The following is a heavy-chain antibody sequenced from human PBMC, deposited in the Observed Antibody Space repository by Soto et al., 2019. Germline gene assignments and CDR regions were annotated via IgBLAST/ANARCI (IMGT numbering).Heavy chain of an antibody. D-gene: IGHD2-2*01. CDR2: ISGSGGST. J-gene: IGHJ3*02. Sequence: GGSLRLSCAASGFTFSSYAMSWVRQAPGKGLEWVSAISGSGGSTYYADSVKGRFTISRDNSKNTLYLQMNSLRAEDTAVYYCAKVALYQLPMGDVFDIWGQGKMVTVSS. CDR1: GFTFSSYA. CDR3: AKVALYQLPMGDVFDI. V-gene: IGHV3-23*01.